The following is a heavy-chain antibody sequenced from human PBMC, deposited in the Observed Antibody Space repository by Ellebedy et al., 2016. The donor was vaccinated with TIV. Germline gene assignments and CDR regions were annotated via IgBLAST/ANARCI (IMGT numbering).Heavy chain of an antibody. V-gene: IGHV3-30-3*01. CDR3: ARDRSGDRYVHTSCYDY. CDR2: ISYDGSNK. D-gene: IGHD2-2*01. Sequence: GESLKISCAASGFTFSSYAMHWVRQAPGKGLEWVAVISYDGSNKYYADSVKGRFTISRDNSKNALYLQMNSLRAEDTAVYYCARDRSGDRYVHTSCYDYWGQGTLVTVSS. J-gene: IGHJ4*02. CDR1: GFTFSSYA.